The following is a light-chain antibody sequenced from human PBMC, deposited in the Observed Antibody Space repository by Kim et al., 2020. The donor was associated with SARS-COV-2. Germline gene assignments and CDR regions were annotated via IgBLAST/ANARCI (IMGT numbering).Light chain of an antibody. Sequence: VSPGQTASITCSGDKLGDKYACWYQQKPGQSPVLVIYQDSKRPSGIPERFSGSNSGNTATLTISGTQAMDEADYYCQAWDSSTGVFGTGTQLTVL. J-gene: IGLJ1*01. CDR2: QDS. V-gene: IGLV3-1*01. CDR3: QAWDSSTGV. CDR1: KLGDKY.